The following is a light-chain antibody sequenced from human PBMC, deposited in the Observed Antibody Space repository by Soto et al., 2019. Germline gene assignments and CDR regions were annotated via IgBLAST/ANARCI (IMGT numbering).Light chain of an antibody. Sequence: SYELTQPPSVSVSPGQTASITCSGDKLGDKYACWYQQKPGQSPVLVIYQDSKRPSGIPERFSGSNSGNTATLTISGTQAMDEADYYCQAWESSTAPYVFGTGTKVTVL. J-gene: IGLJ1*01. CDR2: QDS. CDR1: KLGDKY. CDR3: QAWESSTAPYV. V-gene: IGLV3-1*01.